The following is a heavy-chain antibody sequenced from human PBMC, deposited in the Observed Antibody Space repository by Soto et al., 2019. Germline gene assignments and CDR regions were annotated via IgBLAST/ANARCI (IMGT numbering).Heavy chain of an antibody. D-gene: IGHD3-9*01. CDR2: ISAYNGNT. Sequence: QVQLVQSGAEVKKPGASVKVSCKASGYTFTSYGISWVRQAPGQGLEWMGWISAYNGNTNYAQKLQGRVTMTTDTSTSTAYIELRSLRSDDTAVYYCARDGRPYYDILTGYPDYYMDVWGKGTTVTVSS. CDR3: ARDGRPYYDILTGYPDYYMDV. J-gene: IGHJ6*03. V-gene: IGHV1-18*01. CDR1: GYTFTSYG.